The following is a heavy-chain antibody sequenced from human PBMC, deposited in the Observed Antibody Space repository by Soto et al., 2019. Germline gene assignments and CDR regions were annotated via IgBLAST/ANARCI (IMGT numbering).Heavy chain of an antibody. J-gene: IGHJ4*02. CDR3: ARDSGSYWNDVVSFDY. Sequence: ASVKVSCKASGYTLTSYAMHWVRQEPGQRLEWMGWINAGNGNTKYSQKFQGRVTITRDTSASTAYIELSSLRSEDTAVYYCARDSGSYWNDVVSFDYWGQGTLVTVSS. V-gene: IGHV1-3*01. CDR1: GYTLTSYA. D-gene: IGHD1-1*01. CDR2: INAGNGNT.